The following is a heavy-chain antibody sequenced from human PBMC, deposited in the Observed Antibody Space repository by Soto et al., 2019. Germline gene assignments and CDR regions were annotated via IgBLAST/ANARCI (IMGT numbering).Heavy chain of an antibody. Sequence: GGSLRLSCAASGFTFSSYAMSWVRQAPGKGLEWVSAISGSGGSTYYADSVKGRFTISRDNSKNTLYLQMNSLRAEDTAVYYCAKTHIEVITFGGVIVRYNWFDPWGQGTLVTVSS. CDR3: AKTHIEVITFGGVIVRYNWFDP. J-gene: IGHJ5*02. CDR2: ISGSGGST. D-gene: IGHD3-16*02. V-gene: IGHV3-23*01. CDR1: GFTFSSYA.